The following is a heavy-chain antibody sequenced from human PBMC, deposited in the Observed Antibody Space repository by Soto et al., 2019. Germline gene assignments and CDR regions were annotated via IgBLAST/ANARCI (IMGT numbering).Heavy chain of an antibody. CDR2: ISAYNGNT. Sequence: QVQLVQSGAEVKKPGASVKVSCKASGYTFTSYGISWVRQAPGQGLEWMGWISAYNGNTNYAQKLQGRVTMTTDTATSTADMELRSLRSDDTAVYYCARGRAGRWLQLDFVDYWGQGTLVTVSS. J-gene: IGHJ4*02. CDR1: GYTFTSYG. CDR3: ARGRAGRWLQLDFVDY. V-gene: IGHV1-18*01. D-gene: IGHD5-12*01.